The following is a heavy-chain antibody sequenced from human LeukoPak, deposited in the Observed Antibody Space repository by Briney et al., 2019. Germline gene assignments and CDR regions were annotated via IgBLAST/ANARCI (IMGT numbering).Heavy chain of an antibody. V-gene: IGHV1-69*13. Sequence: SVKVSCKASGYTFTSYDINWVRQAPGQGLEWMGGIIPIFGTANYAQKFQGRVTITADESTSTAYMELSSLRSEDTAVYYCARGDFDVPARNWFDPWGQGTLVTVSS. CDR1: GYTFTSYD. J-gene: IGHJ5*02. CDR2: IIPIFGTA. CDR3: ARGDFDVPARNWFDP. D-gene: IGHD3-9*01.